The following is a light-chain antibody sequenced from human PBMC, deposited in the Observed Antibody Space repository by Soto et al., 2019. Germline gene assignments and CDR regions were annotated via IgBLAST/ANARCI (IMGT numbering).Light chain of an antibody. CDR2: NDN. CDR1: NIGSKN. V-gene: IGLV3-9*01. CDR3: QVWDTSTAL. J-gene: IGLJ2*01. Sequence: SYELTQPLSVSVALGQTARITCGGNNIGSKNVHWYQQKPGQAPVLVIYNDNNRPSGIPERFSGSNSGSTATLTISRAQAGDEADYCCQVWDTSTALIGGGTKLTVL.